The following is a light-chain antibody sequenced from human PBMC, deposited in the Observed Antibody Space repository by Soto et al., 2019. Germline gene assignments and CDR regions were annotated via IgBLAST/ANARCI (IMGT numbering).Light chain of an antibody. CDR2: GAS. Sequence: DIQMTQSPSTLSASVGDRVTITCRASQSISSWLAWYRQKPGKAPKLLIHGASSLESGVPSRFSGSGSGTEFTLTISSLQPDDFATYYCQQYDTFSTFGQGTKVDIK. CDR1: QSISSW. CDR3: QQYDTFST. J-gene: IGKJ1*01. V-gene: IGKV1-5*01.